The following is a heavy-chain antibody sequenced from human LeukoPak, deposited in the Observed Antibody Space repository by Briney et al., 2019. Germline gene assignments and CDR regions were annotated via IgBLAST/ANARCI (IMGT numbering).Heavy chain of an antibody. CDR3: ARDYYYDSSGFDY. J-gene: IGHJ4*02. CDR1: GFTVSSNY. D-gene: IGHD3-22*01. V-gene: IGHV3-53*01. Sequence: PGGSLRLSCAASGFTVSSNYMSWVRQAPGKGLEWVSVIYSGGSTYYADSVKGRFTISRDNSKNTLYFQMNSLRAEDTAVYYCARDYYYDSSGFDYWGQGALVTVSS. CDR2: IYSGGST.